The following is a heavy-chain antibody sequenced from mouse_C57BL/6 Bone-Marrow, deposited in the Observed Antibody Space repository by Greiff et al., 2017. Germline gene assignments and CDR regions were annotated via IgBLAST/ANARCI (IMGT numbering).Heavy chain of an antibody. D-gene: IGHD2-2*01. V-gene: IGHV5-6*01. Sequence: EVQVVESGGDLVKPGGSLKLSCAASGFTFSSYGMSWVRQTPDKRLEWVATISSGGSYTYYPDSVKGRFTIARDNAKNTLYLQMSSLKSEDTAMYYSASDKGSSTMVSAYYFGYGGQGATLTVSS. J-gene: IGHJ2*01. CDR3: ASDKGSSTMVSAYYFGY. CDR1: GFTFSSYG. CDR2: ISSGGSYT.